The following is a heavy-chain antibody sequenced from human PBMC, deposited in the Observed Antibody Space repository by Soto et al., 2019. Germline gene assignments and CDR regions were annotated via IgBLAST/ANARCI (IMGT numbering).Heavy chain of an antibody. Sequence: QLQLQESGPGLVKPSETLSLTCTVSGGSISSSSYYWGWIRQPPGKGLEWIGSIYYSGNTYYNPSLKSGVIISVDTSKNQFSLNLNCVTAAETAVYYCARQAMAGKGVSGTGYFDLWGRGTLVTVSS. CDR1: GGSISSSSYY. D-gene: IGHD1-1*01. V-gene: IGHV4-39*01. CDR3: ARQAMAGKGVSGTGYFDL. CDR2: IYYSGNT. J-gene: IGHJ2*01.